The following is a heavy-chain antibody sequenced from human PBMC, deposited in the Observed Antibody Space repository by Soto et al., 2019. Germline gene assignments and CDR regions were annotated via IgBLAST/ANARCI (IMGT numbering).Heavy chain of an antibody. CDR1: GGSFSGYY. CDR2: INHSGST. J-gene: IGHJ4*02. Sequence: PSETLSLTCAVYGGSFSGYYWSWIRQPPGKGLEWIGEINHSGSTNYNPSLKSRVTISVDTSKNQFSLKLSSVTAADTAVYYCARVLRAARPPYYFDYWGQGTLVTVSS. CDR3: ARVLRAARPPYYFDY. V-gene: IGHV4-34*01. D-gene: IGHD6-6*01.